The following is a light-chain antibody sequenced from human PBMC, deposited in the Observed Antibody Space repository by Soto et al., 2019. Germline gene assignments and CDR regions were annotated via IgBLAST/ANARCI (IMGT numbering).Light chain of an antibody. CDR3: QQYHNWPPRT. V-gene: IGKV3-15*01. CDR1: QSINSN. Sequence: EIVMTQSPATLSVSPGEGATLSCRASQSINSNLAWYQQKPGQAPRLLIYGASSRATGIPARFSGSGSGTEFTLTIGSLQSEDVAVYYCQQYHNWPPRTFGQGTKVEIK. CDR2: GAS. J-gene: IGKJ1*01.